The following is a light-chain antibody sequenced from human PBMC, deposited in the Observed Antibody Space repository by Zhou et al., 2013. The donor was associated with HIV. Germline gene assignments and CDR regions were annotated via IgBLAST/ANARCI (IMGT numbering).Light chain of an antibody. CDR1: ESIGTY. V-gene: IGKV1-8*01. CDR3: QQYNGDPIT. CDR2: AAS. J-gene: IGKJ5*01. Sequence: AIRLTQSPASFSASTGDRVTITCRASESIGTYLAWYQQKPGKAPELLIYAASSLQSGVPSRFSGSASGTNFSLTISRLQSEDFATYYCQQYNGDPITFGQGTRVDVK.